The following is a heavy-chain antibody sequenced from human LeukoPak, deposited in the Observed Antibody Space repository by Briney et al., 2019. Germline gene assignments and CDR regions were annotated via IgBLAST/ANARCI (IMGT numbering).Heavy chain of an antibody. Sequence: GGSLRLSCAASGFVFSDYGMHWVRQAPGKGLEWVAFIRYDGSNEYYPDSVKGRFTISRDNSKNTLYLRMNSLRAEDTAVYSCAREPDSGYHSEGPKYWGLGTPVTVSA. CDR2: IRYDGSNE. CDR1: GFVFSDYG. J-gene: IGHJ4*02. V-gene: IGHV3-30*02. D-gene: IGHD5-12*01. CDR3: AREPDSGYHSEGPKY.